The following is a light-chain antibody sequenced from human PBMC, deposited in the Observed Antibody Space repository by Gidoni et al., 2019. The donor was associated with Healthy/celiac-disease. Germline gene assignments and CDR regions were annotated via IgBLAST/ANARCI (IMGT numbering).Light chain of an antibody. CDR1: QSISSY. CDR3: QQSYSTPWT. CDR2: AAS. Sequence: DIQMTKSPSSLSASVGDRVTITCRASQSISSYLNWYQQKPGKAPKLLIYAASSLQSGVPSRFSGIGSGTDFPLTISSLQPEDFATYYCQQSYSTPWTFGQGTKVEIK. J-gene: IGKJ1*01. V-gene: IGKV1-39*01.